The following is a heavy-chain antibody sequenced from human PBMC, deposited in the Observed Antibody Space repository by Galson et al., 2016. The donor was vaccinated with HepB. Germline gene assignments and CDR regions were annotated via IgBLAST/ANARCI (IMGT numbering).Heavy chain of an antibody. Sequence: SVKVSCKASGGTFSNYGISWVRQAPGQGLEWMGGIIPVFPPANCAQRFQGRVTIIADKSTSTAHMELSNLRSDDTAVYFCAMTRVDYTYLYQYGMDVWGQGTTVTVSS. CDR2: IIPVFPPA. CDR1: GGTFSNYG. D-gene: IGHD2-2*01. V-gene: IGHV1-69*06. CDR3: AMTRVDYTYLYQYGMDV. J-gene: IGHJ6*02.